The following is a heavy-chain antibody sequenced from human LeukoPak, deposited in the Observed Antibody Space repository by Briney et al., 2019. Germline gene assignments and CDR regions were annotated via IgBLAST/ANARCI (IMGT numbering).Heavy chain of an antibody. Sequence: ASVKVSCKASGYTFTSYDINWVRQATGQGLEWMGWMNPNSGNTGYAQKFQGRVTMTRNTSISTAYIELSSLRSEDTAVYYCARTLSMTARNAYYYYYYGMDVWGQGTTVTVSS. D-gene: IGHD2-21*02. CDR3: ARTLSMTARNAYYYYYYGMDV. V-gene: IGHV1-8*01. CDR2: MNPNSGNT. CDR1: GYTFTSYD. J-gene: IGHJ6*02.